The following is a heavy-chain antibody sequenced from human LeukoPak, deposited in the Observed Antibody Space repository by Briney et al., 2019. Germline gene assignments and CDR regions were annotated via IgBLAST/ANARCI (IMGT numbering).Heavy chain of an antibody. CDR1: GFTFSSYD. J-gene: IGHJ6*02. CDR2: IGTAGDT. CDR3: ARVGDYYYGMDV. V-gene: IGHV3-13*01. Sequence: GGSLRLSCAASGFTFSSYDMHWVRQATGKGLEWVSAIGTAGDTYYPGSVKGRFTISRENAKNSLYPQMNSLRAGDTAVYYCARVGDYYYGMDVWGQGTTVTVSS.